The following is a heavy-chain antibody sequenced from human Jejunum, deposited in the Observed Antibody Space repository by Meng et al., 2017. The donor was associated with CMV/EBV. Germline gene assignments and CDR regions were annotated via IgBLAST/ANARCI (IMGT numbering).Heavy chain of an antibody. Sequence: SCAASGFALSDYYMSWIRQAPGKGLEWLSYISSSGTTTYYVDSVRGRFTISRDNAKNSLYLQMNSLRAEDTAVYYCARRRDYFDSWGQGTRVTVSS. J-gene: IGHJ4*02. CDR3: ARRRDYFDS. CDR1: GFALSDYY. V-gene: IGHV3-11*01. CDR2: ISSSGTTT.